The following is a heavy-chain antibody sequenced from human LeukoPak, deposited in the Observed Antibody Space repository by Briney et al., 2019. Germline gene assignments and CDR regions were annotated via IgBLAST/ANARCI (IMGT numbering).Heavy chain of an antibody. V-gene: IGHV3-7*03. CDR1: GFTFSSYW. Sequence: GGSLRLSCAASGFTFSSYWMSWVRQAPGKGLEWVANIKQDGSEKYYVDSVKGRFTISRDNAKNSLYLQMNSLRAEDTAVYYCAGNLAYSGSYFDYWGQGTLVTVSS. D-gene: IGHD1-26*01. CDR3: AGNLAYSGSYFDY. J-gene: IGHJ4*02. CDR2: IKQDGSEK.